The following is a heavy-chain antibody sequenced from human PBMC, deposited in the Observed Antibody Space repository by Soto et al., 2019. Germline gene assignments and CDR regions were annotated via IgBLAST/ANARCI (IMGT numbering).Heavy chain of an antibody. CDR2: ISAHNGNT. CDR3: ARGRYGDY. J-gene: IGHJ4*02. Sequence: QVHLVQSGAEVKKPGASVKVSCKASGYTFTSYGITWVRQAPGQGLEWMGWISAHNGNTDYAQKLQGRVIVTRDTXXXXXXXXXRSLRSDDXAVYYCARGRYGDYWGQGALVTVSS. CDR1: GYTFTSYG. V-gene: IGHV1-18*01. D-gene: IGHD1-1*01.